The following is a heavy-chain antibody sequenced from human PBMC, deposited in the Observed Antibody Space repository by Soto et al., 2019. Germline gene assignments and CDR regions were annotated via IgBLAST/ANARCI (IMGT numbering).Heavy chain of an antibody. V-gene: IGHV3-74*03. CDR2: IHSDGSST. Sequence: EVQLVESGGGLVQPGESLRLSCAACGFTFSYYWMHWVRQAPGKGLVWVSRIHSDGSSTTYADSVKGRFTISRDNAMNTVYLQMNSLRAEDTAVYYCARGDRGAFDLWGQGTVVTVSS. D-gene: IGHD1-26*01. CDR1: GFTFSYYW. J-gene: IGHJ3*01. CDR3: ARGDRGAFDL.